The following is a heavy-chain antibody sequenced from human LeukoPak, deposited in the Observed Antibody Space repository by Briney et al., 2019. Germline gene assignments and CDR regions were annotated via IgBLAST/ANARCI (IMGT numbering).Heavy chain of an antibody. CDR1: GLTFSSYA. CDR3: AKGDAVQYYYYYYMDV. CDR2: ISGSGGST. V-gene: IGHV3-23*01. J-gene: IGHJ6*03. Sequence: GGSLRLSCAASGLTFSSYAMSWVRQAPGKGLEWVSAISGSGGSTYYADSVKGRFTISRDNSKNTLYLQMNSLRAEDTAVYYCAKGDAVQYYYYYYMDVWGKGTTVTVSS. D-gene: IGHD1-1*01.